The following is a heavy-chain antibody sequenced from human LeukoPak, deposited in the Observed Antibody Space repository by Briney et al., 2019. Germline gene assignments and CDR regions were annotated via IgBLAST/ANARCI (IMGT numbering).Heavy chain of an antibody. Sequence: SETLSLTCTVSGGSISSYYWSWIRQPPGKGLEWIGYIYYSGSTNYNPSLKSRVTISVDTSKNQFSLKLSSVTAADTVVYYCARNGGSSWYAKAFIWFDPWGQGTLVTVSS. D-gene: IGHD6-13*01. V-gene: IGHV4-59*01. CDR1: GGSISSYY. CDR2: IYYSGST. J-gene: IGHJ5*02. CDR3: ARNGGSSWYAKAFIWFDP.